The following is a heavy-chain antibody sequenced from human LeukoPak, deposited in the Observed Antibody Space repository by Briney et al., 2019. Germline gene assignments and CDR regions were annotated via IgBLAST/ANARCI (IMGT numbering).Heavy chain of an antibody. CDR3: ARREAEESGPIDY. J-gene: IGHJ4*02. CDR1: GFTFYKSA. D-gene: IGHD3-3*01. CDR2: ISGRGDFT. Sequence: GVLRLSCSASGFTFYKSAMTWVRQAPGTGLEWVSAISGRGDFTYYADSVKGRFTISRDNSRNILYLRMSSLRADDTAVYYCARREAEESGPIDYWGQGTLVTVSS. V-gene: IGHV3-23*01.